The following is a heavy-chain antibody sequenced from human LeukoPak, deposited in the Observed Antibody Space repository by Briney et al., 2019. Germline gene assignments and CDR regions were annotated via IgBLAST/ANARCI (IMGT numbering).Heavy chain of an antibody. D-gene: IGHD1/OR15-1a*01. CDR2: ISYDGSNK. Sequence: PGGSLRLSCAASGFTFSSYAMHWVRQAPGKGLEWVAVISYDGSNKYYADSVKGRFTISRDNSKNTLYLQMNSLRAEDTAVYYCARDGLEQDYYYMDVWGKGTTVTVSS. V-gene: IGHV3-30*04. J-gene: IGHJ6*03. CDR3: ARDGLEQDYYYMDV. CDR1: GFTFSSYA.